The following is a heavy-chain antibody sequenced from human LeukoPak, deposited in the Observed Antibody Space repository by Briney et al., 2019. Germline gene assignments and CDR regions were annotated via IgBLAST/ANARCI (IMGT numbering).Heavy chain of an antibody. V-gene: IGHV3-23*01. D-gene: IGHD2-8*01. Sequence: GGSLRLSCAASGFTFSSYAVSWVRQAPGKGLEGVSSISGSGGSTYSADSVKGRFTISRDNSKNPLYLQMNSLRAEDTALYYCAKDRSCTNDICHGDFDYWGQGTLVTVSS. CDR1: GFTFSSYA. CDR3: AKDRSCTNDICHGDFDY. J-gene: IGHJ4*02. CDR2: ISGSGGST.